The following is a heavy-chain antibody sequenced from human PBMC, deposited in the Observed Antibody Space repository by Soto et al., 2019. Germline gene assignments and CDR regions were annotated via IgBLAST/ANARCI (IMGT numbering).Heavy chain of an antibody. CDR2: IGGGGTRT. Sequence: EVQLVESGGALVQPGGSLRLSCAASGFTFSTYWMHWVRQGPGKGLVWVSRIGGGGTRTNYADSVRGRFTVSRDNGKSTLYLQINSLTAEETAVYYCARGTLTSIDMVDYWGQGTLVTVSS. CDR3: ARGTLTSIDMVDY. V-gene: IGHV3-74*01. CDR1: GFTFSTYW. J-gene: IGHJ4*02. D-gene: IGHD2-21*01.